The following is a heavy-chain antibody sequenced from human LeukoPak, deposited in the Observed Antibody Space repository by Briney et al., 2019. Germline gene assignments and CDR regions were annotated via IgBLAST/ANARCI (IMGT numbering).Heavy chain of an antibody. CDR2: IYYSGST. J-gene: IGHJ5*02. Sequence: SETLSLTCTVSGGSISSYYWSWIRQPPGKGLEWIGYIYYSGSTNYNPSLKSRVTISVDTSKNQFSLKLSSVTAADTAVYYCARHQYQRAGSWFDPWGQGTLVTVSS. CDR1: GGSISSYY. CDR3: ARHQYQRAGSWFDP. D-gene: IGHD2-2*01. V-gene: IGHV4-59*08.